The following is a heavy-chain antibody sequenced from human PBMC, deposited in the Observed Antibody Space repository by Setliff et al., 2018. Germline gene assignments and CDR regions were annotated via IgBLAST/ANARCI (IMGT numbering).Heavy chain of an antibody. CDR2: ISSDSRTT. Sequence: GESLRLSCAASGITFRTYSLNWVRQAPGRGLEWISFISSDSRTTYYADSVKGRFTISRDNAKNTLDLQMNSLRAEDSAMYYCTRGTFSDFWSGDYYDYWGQGTLVTVSS. D-gene: IGHD3-3*01. CDR3: TRGTFSDFWSGDYYDY. CDR1: GITFRTYS. V-gene: IGHV3-48*01. J-gene: IGHJ4*02.